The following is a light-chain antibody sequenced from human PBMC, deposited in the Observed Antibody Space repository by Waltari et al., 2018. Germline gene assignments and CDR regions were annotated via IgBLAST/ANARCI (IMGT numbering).Light chain of an antibody. CDR3: AAWDDSLNGVV. CDR1: SPNLGSNT. Sequence: QSVLTQPPSASGTPGPRVTISCSGSSPNLGSNTVNWYQQLPGTAPKLLIYSNNQRPSGVPDRFSGSKSGTSASLAISGLQSEDEADYYCAAWDDSLNGVVFGGGTKLTVL. V-gene: IGLV1-44*01. CDR2: SNN. J-gene: IGLJ2*01.